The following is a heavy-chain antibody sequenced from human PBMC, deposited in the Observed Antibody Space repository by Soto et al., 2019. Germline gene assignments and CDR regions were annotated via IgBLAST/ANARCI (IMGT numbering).Heavy chain of an antibody. CDR3: ARDGGTSRHYDFWSGYYSWYFDY. D-gene: IGHD3-3*01. CDR1: GFTVSSNY. CDR2: IYSGGST. J-gene: IGHJ4*02. V-gene: IGHV3-66*01. Sequence: GGSLRLSCAASGFTVSSNYMSWVRQAPGKGLEWVSVIYSGGSTYYADSVKGRFTISRDNSKNTLYLQMNSLRAEDTAVYYCARDGGTSRHYDFWSGYYSWYFDYWGQGTLVTVSS.